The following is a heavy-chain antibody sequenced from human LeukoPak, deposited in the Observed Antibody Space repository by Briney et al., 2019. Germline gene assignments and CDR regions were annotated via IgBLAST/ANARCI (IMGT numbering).Heavy chain of an antibody. CDR1: GFTFSSYS. J-gene: IGHJ6*02. V-gene: IGHV3-48*04. CDR2: ISGSSSTI. CDR3: ASTMVTSMDV. D-gene: IGHD4-17*01. Sequence: GGSLRLSCAASGFTFSSYSMNWVRQAPGKGLEWGSYISGSSSTIYYADSVKGRFTISRDNAKSALYLQMNSLRVEDTAVYYCASTMVTSMDVWGQGTTVTVSS.